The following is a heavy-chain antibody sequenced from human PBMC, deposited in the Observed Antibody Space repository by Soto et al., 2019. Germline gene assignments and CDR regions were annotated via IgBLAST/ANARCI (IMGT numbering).Heavy chain of an antibody. J-gene: IGHJ3*02. CDR2: IIPILGIA. D-gene: IGHD3-3*01. V-gene: IGHV1-69*02. CDR3: ARGTSGAFGVAEGNAFDI. CDR1: GGTFSSYT. Sequence: ASVKVSCKASGGTFSSYTISWVRQAPGQGLEWMGRIIPILGIANYAQKFQGRVTITGDKSTSKAYMELSSLRSEDTAVYYCARGTSGAFGVAEGNAFDIWGQGTMVTVSS.